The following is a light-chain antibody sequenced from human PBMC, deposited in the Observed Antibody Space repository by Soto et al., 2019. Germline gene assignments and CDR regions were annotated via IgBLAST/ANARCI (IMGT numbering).Light chain of an antibody. CDR3: QQQGDAPIT. CDR2: GTS. CDR1: PSVGSD. V-gene: IGKV3-15*01. J-gene: IGKJ5*01. Sequence: EIVRTQSPATLSVSPGERATLSCRASPSVGSDLAWYPPKPCQAPSLLIYGTSTRATGIPPRFSDSGSGTDFSLTISRLETEDCAVYECQQQGDAPITFGQGTRLEIK.